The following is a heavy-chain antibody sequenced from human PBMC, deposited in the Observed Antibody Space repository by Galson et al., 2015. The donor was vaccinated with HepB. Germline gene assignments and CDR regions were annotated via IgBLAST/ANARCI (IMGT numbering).Heavy chain of an antibody. CDR2: ISSSSSYI. V-gene: IGHV3-21*01. Sequence: SLRLSCAASGFTFSSYSMNWVRQAPGKGLEWVSSISSSSSYIYYADSVKGRFTISRDNAKNSLYLQMNSLRAEDTAVYYCARGKPGSPHLNDYWGQGTLVTVSS. CDR3: ARGKPGSPHLNDY. CDR1: GFTFSSYS. J-gene: IGHJ4*02.